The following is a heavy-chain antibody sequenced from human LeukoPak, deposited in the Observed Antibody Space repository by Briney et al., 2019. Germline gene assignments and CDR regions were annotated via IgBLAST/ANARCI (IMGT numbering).Heavy chain of an antibody. J-gene: IGHJ4*02. CDR1: GFTFNYD. CDR2: LIGSSGST. Sequence: GGSLRLSCAASGFTFNYDMAWVRQPPGKGLEWVSTLIGSSGSTFYADSVKGRFTISRDNSKDTLYLQISSLRADDTAVYYCAKGGHWGQGTLVTVSS. CDR3: AKGGH. V-gene: IGHV3-23*01.